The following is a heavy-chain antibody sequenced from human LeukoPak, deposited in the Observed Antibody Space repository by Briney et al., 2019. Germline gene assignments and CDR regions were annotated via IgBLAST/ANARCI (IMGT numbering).Heavy chain of an antibody. D-gene: IGHD1-26*01. Sequence: GGSLRLSCAASGFTFSSNSMNWVRQAPGKGLEWVSYISSGSSTIYYADSVKGRFTISRDNAKNSLYLQMNSLRAEDTALYYCASGSYYEDYYYGMDVWGQGTTVTVSS. CDR1: GFTFSSNS. J-gene: IGHJ6*02. CDR3: ASGSYYEDYYYGMDV. CDR2: ISSGSSTI. V-gene: IGHV3-48*01.